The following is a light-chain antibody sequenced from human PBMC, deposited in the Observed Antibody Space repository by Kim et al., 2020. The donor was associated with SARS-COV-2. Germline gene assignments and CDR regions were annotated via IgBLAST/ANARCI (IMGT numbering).Light chain of an antibody. CDR2: GKN. CDR1: NLRTYY. Sequence: SSELTQDPAVSVALGQTVRITCQGDNLRTYYANWYQQKSGQAPICVIYGKNNRPSGIPDRFSGSSSGNTASLTITGAQAADEADYYCNSGDNSDVVFGGGTQLTVL. CDR3: NSGDNSDVV. J-gene: IGLJ2*01. V-gene: IGLV3-19*01.